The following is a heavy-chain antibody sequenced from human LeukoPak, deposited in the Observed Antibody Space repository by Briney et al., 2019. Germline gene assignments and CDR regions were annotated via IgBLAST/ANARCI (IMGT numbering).Heavy chain of an antibody. Sequence: PGGSLRLSCASSGFTFSNYKMNRVRQAPGKGLEWVSFISSSGTIKYYADSLKGRFTISRDNATNSLYLQVNNLRVEDTAVYYCARDPYGDYGPSDLDYCGQGTLVTVSS. CDR1: GFTFSNYK. D-gene: IGHD4-17*01. J-gene: IGHJ4*02. CDR3: ARDPYGDYGPSDLDY. CDR2: ISSSGTIK. V-gene: IGHV3-48*03.